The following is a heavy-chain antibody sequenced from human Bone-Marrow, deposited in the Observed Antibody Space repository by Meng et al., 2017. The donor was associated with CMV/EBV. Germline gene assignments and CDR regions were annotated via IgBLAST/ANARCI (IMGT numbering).Heavy chain of an antibody. CDR2: IIPILGIA. D-gene: IGHD3-9*01. CDR1: GGTFSSYA. V-gene: IGHV1-69*10. Sequence: SVKVSCKASGGTFSSYAISWVRQAPGQGLEWMGGIIPILGIANYAQKFQGRVTITADKSTSTAYMELSSLRSEDTAVYYCARDSIISVDWGVHAGYYYGMDVWGQGTTVTVYS. J-gene: IGHJ6*02. CDR3: ARDSIISVDWGVHAGYYYGMDV.